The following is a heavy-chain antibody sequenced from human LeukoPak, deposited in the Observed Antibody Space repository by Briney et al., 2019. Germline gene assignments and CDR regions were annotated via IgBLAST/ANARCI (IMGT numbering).Heavy chain of an antibody. CDR2: IYYSGST. CDR1: GGSISSYY. CDR3: ARPWYSSSWSNWFDP. Sequence: SETLSLTCTVSGGSISSYYWSWIRQPPGKGLEWIGYIYYSGSTNYNPSLKSRVTISVDTSKNQFSLKLSSVTAADTAVYYCARPWYSSSWSNWFDPWGQGTLVTVSS. V-gene: IGHV4-59*08. D-gene: IGHD6-13*01. J-gene: IGHJ5*02.